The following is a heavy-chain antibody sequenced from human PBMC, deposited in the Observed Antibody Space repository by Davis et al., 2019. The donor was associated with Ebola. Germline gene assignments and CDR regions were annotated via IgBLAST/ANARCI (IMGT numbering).Heavy chain of an antibody. J-gene: IGHJ4*02. CDR2: IKQDGSGK. V-gene: IGHV3-7*01. CDR1: GFTFSSYW. CDR3: ARDLEVWDY. Sequence: GESLKISCAASGFTFSSYWMSWVRQAPGKGLEWVANIKQDGSGKYYVDSVKGRFTISRDNAKNSLYLQMNSLRAEDTAVYYCARDLEVWDYWGQGTLVTVSS. D-gene: IGHD3-16*01.